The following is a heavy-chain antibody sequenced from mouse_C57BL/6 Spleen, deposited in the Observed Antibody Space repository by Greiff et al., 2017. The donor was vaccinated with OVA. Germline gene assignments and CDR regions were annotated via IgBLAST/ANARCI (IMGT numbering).Heavy chain of an antibody. CDR2: ISYDGSN. V-gene: IGHV3-6*01. CDR1: GYSITSGYY. Sequence: ESGPGLVKPSQSLSLTCSVTGYSITSGYYWNWIRQFPGNKLEWMGYISYDGSNNYNPSLKNRISITRDTSKNQFFLKLNSVTTEDTATYYCARGDDFDYWGQGTTLTVSS. D-gene: IGHD3-3*01. CDR3: ARGDDFDY. J-gene: IGHJ2*01.